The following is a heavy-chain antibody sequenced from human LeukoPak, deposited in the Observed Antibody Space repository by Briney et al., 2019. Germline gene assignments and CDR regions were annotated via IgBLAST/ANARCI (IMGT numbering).Heavy chain of an antibody. V-gene: IGHV4-30-2*01. J-gene: IGHJ5*02. CDR2: IYHSGST. CDR1: GGSISSGGYY. D-gene: IGHD4-17*01. Sequence: SQTLSLTCTVSGGSISSGGYYWSWIRQPPGKGLEWIGYIYHSGSTYYNPSLKSRVTISVDRSKNQFSLKLSSVTAADTAVYYCARATMTTVSGNWFDPWGQGTLVTVSS. CDR3: ARATMTTVSGNWFDP.